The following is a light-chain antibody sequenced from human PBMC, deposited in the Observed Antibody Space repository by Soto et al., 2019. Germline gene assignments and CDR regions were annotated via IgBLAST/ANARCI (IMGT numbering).Light chain of an antibody. J-gene: IGLJ2*01. V-gene: IGLV1-40*01. CDR1: TSNIGAGYD. CDR3: QSYDSSLSGAV. Sequence: QSVLTQSPSVSGAPGHRVTISCTGSTSNIGAGYDVYWYQQLPRIAPKLLMYGNSNRPSGVPERFSGSKSGTSASLAITGLQAEDEADYYCQSYDSSLSGAVFGGGTKLTVL. CDR2: GNS.